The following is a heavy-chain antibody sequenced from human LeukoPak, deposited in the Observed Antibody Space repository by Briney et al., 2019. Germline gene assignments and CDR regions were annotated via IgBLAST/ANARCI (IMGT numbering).Heavy chain of an antibody. J-gene: IGHJ4*02. CDR3: AIDEWSRVDH. D-gene: IGHD3-3*01. CDR1: GGSISSGSYY. V-gene: IGHV4-61*02. CDR2: IYTSGST. Sequence: SETRSLTCTVSGGSISSGSYYWSWIRQPAGKGLEWIGRIYTSGSTNYNPSLKSRVTISVDTSKNQFSLKLSARTAPDQAVNYCAIDEWSRVDHGPQETLVTVSS.